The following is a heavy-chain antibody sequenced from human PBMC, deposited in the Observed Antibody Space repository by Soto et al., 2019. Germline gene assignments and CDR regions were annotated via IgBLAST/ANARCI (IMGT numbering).Heavy chain of an antibody. J-gene: IGHJ4*02. Sequence: PGGSLRLSCAASGLTFSSDWMHWVRQAPGKGRVWVSRINSDASDIYYADSVQGRFTIVRDNAKTTLYLQMNSLRGEDTAVYYCAREGFGYSYGYWGQGIQVTVSS. D-gene: IGHD5-18*01. CDR1: GLTFSSDW. CDR3: AREGFGYSYGY. V-gene: IGHV3-74*01. CDR2: INSDASDI.